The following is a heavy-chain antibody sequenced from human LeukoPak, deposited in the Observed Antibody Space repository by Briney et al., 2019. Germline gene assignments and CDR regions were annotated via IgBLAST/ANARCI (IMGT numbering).Heavy chain of an antibody. CDR2: ISWNSGST. Sequence: GGSLSLSCAASGFTFDDDAMRWGRRVPAWGLEGGSGISWNSGSTSYADSLQGRFTISGASAKNSLYLQLNSLSVADTAVYYCAKVPDRMCLGSGPAAWAQGTRVTVS. V-gene: IGHV3-9*01. CDR1: GFTFDDDA. J-gene: IGHJ5*02. D-gene: IGHD5/OR15-5a*01. CDR3: AKVPDRMCLGSGPAA.